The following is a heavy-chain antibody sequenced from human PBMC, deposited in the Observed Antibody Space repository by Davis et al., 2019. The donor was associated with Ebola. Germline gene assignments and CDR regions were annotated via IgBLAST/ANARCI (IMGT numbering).Heavy chain of an antibody. Sequence: SGPTLVKPTQTLPLPCTFSGFSLTTAGVGVAWNRHPPLPALSLLALISWNDDKSYSSTLKSTLTITKDTSKNQVVLTRTNMDPVDTATYYCAHTRTGWLQGMDVWGRGTTVTVSS. D-gene: IGHD6-19*01. CDR1: GFSLTTAGVG. J-gene: IGHJ6*02. V-gene: IGHV2-5*01. CDR3: AHTRTGWLQGMDV. CDR2: ISWNDDK.